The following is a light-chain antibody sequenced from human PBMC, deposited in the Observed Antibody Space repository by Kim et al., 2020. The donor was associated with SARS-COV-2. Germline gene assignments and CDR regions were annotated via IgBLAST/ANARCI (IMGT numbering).Light chain of an antibody. CDR3: QQYGSSPRT. J-gene: IGKJ1*01. CDR1: QSVSSSY. V-gene: IGKV3-20*01. Sequence: DIVLTQSPGTLSLSPEERATLSCRASQSVSSSYFAWYQQKPGQAPRLLIYGTSSRATGIPDRFSGSGSGTDFTLTISRLEPEDFAMYYCQQYGSSPRTFGQGTKVDIK. CDR2: GTS.